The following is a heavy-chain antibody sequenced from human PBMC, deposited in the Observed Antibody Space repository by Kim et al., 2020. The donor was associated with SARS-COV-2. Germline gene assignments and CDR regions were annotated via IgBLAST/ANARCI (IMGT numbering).Heavy chain of an antibody. CDR2: IIPMFGSA. J-gene: IGHJ6*01. CDR1: GVPSSSYP. D-gene: IGHD2-15*01. Sequence: SVKVSCKASGVPSSSYPISWVRQAPGQGLEWLGGIIPMFGSAKYAQRFQGRLTITADVSTNTVYMELRRLRSEDTATYYCGRRETDMGDNPGNFYYYAM. V-gene: IGHV1-69*13. CDR3: GRRETDMGDNPGNFYYYAM.